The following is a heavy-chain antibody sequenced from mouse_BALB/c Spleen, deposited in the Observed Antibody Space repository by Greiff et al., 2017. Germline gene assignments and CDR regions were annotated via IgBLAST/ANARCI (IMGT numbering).Heavy chain of an antibody. J-gene: IGHJ2*01. Sequence: EVQLQQSGTVLARPGASVKMSCKASGYTFTSYWMHWVKQRPGQGLEWIGAIYPGNSDTSYNQKFKGKAKLTAVTSTSTAYMELSSLTNEDSAVYYCTRWETYYRYYFDYWGQGTTLTVSS. D-gene: IGHD2-14*01. V-gene: IGHV1-5*01. CDR3: TRWETYYRYYFDY. CDR2: IYPGNSDT. CDR1: GYTFTSYW.